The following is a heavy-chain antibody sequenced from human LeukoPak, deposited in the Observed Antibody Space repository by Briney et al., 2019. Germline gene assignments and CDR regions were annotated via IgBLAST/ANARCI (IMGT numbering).Heavy chain of an antibody. CDR1: GGTFNTYT. D-gene: IGHD3-22*01. CDR3: ARPTLAYYDSFGYYRDFDY. Sequence: SVNVSFTTSGGTFNTYTLNWVRQAPGQGLEWMGGIIPIHGTTNYAQKFQGRVTITADESTSTAYMELSSLRSEDTAVYYCARPTLAYYDSFGYYRDFDYWGQGTLVTVSS. J-gene: IGHJ4*02. V-gene: IGHV1-69*13. CDR2: IIPIHGTT.